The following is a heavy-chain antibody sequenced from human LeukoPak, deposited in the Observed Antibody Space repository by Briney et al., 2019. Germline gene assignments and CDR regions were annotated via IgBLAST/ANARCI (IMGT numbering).Heavy chain of an antibody. CDR1: GGTFSSYA. J-gene: IGHJ3*02. V-gene: IGHV1-69*04. Sequence: ASVKVSCKASGGTFSSYAISWVRQAPGQGLEWMGRIIPILGIANYAQKFQGRVTITADKSTSTAYMELSSLRSEDTAVYYCAESIAVAGTGDDDAFDIWGQGTMVTVSS. CDR2: IIPILGIA. CDR3: AESIAVAGTGDDDAFDI. D-gene: IGHD6-19*01.